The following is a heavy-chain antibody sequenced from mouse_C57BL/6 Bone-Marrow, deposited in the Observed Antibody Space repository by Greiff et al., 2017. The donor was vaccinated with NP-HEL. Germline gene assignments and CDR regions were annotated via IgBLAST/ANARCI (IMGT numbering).Heavy chain of an antibody. D-gene: IGHD2-12*01. V-gene: IGHV1-54*01. CDR2: INPGSGGT. CDR1: GYAFTNYL. CDR3: ARGGLRRRTWFAY. J-gene: IGHJ3*01. Sequence: QVQLKESGAELVRPGTSVKVSCKASGYAFTNYLIEWVKQRPGQGLEWIGVINPGSGGTNYNEKFKGKATLTADKSSSTAYMQLSSLTSEDSAVYFCARGGLRRRTWFAYWGQGTLVTVSA.